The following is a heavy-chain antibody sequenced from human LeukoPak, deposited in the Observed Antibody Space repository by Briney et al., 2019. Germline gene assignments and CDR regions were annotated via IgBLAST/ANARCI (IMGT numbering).Heavy chain of an antibody. V-gene: IGHV4-34*01. J-gene: IGHJ4*02. D-gene: IGHD2-15*01. CDR1: GGSFSGYY. CDR2: INHSGST. Sequence: SETLSLTCAVYGGSFSGYYWSWIRQPPGKGLEWIGEINHSGSTNYNPSLKSRVTISVDTSKNQFSLKLSSVTAADTAVYYCARGGGLLLLDYWGQGTLVTVSS. CDR3: ARGGGLLLLDY.